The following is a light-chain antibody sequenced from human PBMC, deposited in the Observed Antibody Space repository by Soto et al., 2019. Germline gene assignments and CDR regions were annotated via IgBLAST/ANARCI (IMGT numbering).Light chain of an antibody. CDR3: QQYNTYTWT. J-gene: IGKJ1*01. Sequence: AIRMTPSPSSLSASTVDSVSITCRASQGISSYLAWYQQKPGKAPKLLIYAASTLQGGVPSRFSGSGSGTDFTLTISCLQSEDFATYYCQQYNTYTWTFGQGTKVDIK. V-gene: IGKV1-8*01. CDR1: QGISSY. CDR2: AAS.